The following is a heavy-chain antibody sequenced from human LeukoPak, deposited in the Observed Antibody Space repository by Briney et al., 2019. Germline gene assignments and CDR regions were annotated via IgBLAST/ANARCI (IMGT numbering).Heavy chain of an antibody. J-gene: IGHJ4*02. CDR1: GGSISSYY. CDR2: IYYSGST. CDR3: ARVGYCSSTSCQSFDEYYFDY. V-gene: IGHV4-59*01. D-gene: IGHD2-2*01. Sequence: SETLSLTCTVSGGSISSYYWSWIRQPPGKGLEWIGYIYYSGSTNYNPSLKSRVTISVDTSKNQFSLKLSSVTAADTAVYYCARVGYCSSTSCQSFDEYYFDYWGQGTLVTVSS.